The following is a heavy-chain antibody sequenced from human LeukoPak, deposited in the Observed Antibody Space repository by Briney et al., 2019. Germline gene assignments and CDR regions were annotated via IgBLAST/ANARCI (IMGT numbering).Heavy chain of an antibody. CDR3: TRVAAGVTPYYYYYMDV. CDR2: IRSKAYGGTT. V-gene: IGHV3-49*04. CDR1: GFSFGDYA. Sequence: PGGSLRHSCTASGFSFGDYAMSWVRQAPGKGLEWVGFIRSKAYGGTTEYAASVKGRFTISRDDSKSIAYLQMNSLKTEDTAVYYCTRVAAGVTPYYYYYMDVWGKGTTVTVSS. J-gene: IGHJ6*03. D-gene: IGHD3-10*01.